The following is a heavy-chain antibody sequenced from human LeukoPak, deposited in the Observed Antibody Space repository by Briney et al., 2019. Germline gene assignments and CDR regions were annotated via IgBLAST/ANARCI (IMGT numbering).Heavy chain of an antibody. CDR1: GFTFSNYW. CDR2: ISGSGGST. CDR3: AKDLYGGDTAMVSDY. Sequence: PGVSLRLSCAASGFTFSNYWMHWVRQAPGKGLEWVSAISGSGGSTYYADSVKGRFTISRDNSKNTLYLQMNSLRAEDTAVYYCAKDLYGGDTAMVSDYWGQGTLVTVSS. V-gene: IGHV3-23*01. D-gene: IGHD5-18*01. J-gene: IGHJ4*02.